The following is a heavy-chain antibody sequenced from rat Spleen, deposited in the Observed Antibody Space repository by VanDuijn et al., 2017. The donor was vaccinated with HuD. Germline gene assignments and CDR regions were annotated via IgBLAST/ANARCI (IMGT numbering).Heavy chain of an antibody. D-gene: IGHD1-9*01. CDR3: AKVTYYGYYYFDY. CDR1: GFTFSNSG. CDR2: ISNDGSST. V-gene: IGHV5-29*01. J-gene: IGHJ2*01. Sequence: EMQLVESGGGLVQPGRSLKLSCVVSGFTFSNSGMAWVRQAPTKGLEWVAIISNDGSSTYYRDSVKGRFTISRDNAKSTLYLRMDSLRSEDTATYYCAKVTYYGYYYFDYWGQGVMVTVSS.